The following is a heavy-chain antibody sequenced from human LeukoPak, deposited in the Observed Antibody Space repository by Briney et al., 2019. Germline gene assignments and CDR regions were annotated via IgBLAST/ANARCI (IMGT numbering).Heavy chain of an antibody. CDR3: ARSGYHDY. CDR1: GYTFSNSG. Sequence: GASVKVSCKASGYTFSNSGISWVRQAPGQGLEWMGWISAYNGNTNYAQNLQGRVTVTTDTSTSTAYMELRSLRSGDTAVYYCARSGYHDYWGQGTLVTVSS. V-gene: IGHV1-18*04. D-gene: IGHD3-22*01. CDR2: ISAYNGNT. J-gene: IGHJ4*02.